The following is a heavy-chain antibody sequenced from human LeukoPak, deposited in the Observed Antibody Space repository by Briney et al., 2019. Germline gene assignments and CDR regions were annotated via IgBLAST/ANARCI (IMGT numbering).Heavy chain of an antibody. D-gene: IGHD1-1*01. CDR1: GGTFTANY. J-gene: IGHJ5*02. CDR2: INLNTGYT. V-gene: IGHV1-2*02. Sequence: ASVKVSCKPSGGTFTANYLHWVRQAPGQGLEWLEWINLNTGYTKYAQKFQGRVTMTRDTSTSSAFMELSRLRSDDTAVYFCAEDVGRTGTNCFDPWGQGTLVTVSS. CDR3: AEDVGRTGTNCFDP.